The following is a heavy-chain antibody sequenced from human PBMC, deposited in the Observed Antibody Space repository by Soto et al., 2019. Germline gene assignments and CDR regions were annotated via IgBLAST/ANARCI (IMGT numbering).Heavy chain of an antibody. CDR3: ARLAPCSGGVCSSRPLDY. Sequence: QVHLQQSGAEVKKPGASVKVSCKPSGYSFATYGIAWVRQAPGQGLEWMGWITPDNGDTNYEQRLRGRVTLTTDSSTSTAYMELRSRRSADTAVYFCARLAPCSGGVCSSRPLDYWGQGSLVTVSS. V-gene: IGHV1-18*01. CDR2: ITPDNGDT. CDR1: GYSFATYG. J-gene: IGHJ4*02. D-gene: IGHD2-15*01.